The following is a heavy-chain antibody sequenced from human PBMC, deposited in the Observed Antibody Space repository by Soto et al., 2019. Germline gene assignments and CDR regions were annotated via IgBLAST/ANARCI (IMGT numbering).Heavy chain of an antibody. V-gene: IGHV1-69*01. Sequence: SVKVSFKASGGTFSSYAISWVRQAPGQGLEWMGGIIPIFGTANYAQKFQGRVTITADESASTAYMELSSLRSEDTAVYYCARDGLGSSGYYYPGDYYYGMDVWGQGTTVTVSS. D-gene: IGHD3-22*01. CDR1: GGTFSSYA. CDR3: ARDGLGSSGYYYPGDYYYGMDV. J-gene: IGHJ6*02. CDR2: IIPIFGTA.